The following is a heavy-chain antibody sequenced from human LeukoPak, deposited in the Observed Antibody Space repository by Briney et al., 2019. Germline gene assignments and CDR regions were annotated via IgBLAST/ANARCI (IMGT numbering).Heavy chain of an antibody. D-gene: IGHD3-10*01. Sequence: PGGSLRLSCAASGLTFSSYAMSWVRQAPGKGLEWVSGISGSGGSTYFADSVKGRFTISRDNSKNTLYLQMNSLRAEDTAVYYCAKDPYYYGSGATGYFDYWGQGTLVTVSS. V-gene: IGHV3-23*01. CDR3: AKDPYYYGSGATGYFDY. CDR1: GLTFSSYA. CDR2: ISGSGGST. J-gene: IGHJ4*02.